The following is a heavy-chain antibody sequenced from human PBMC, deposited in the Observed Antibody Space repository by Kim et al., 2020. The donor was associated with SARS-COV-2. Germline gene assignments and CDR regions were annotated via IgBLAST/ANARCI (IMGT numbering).Heavy chain of an antibody. Sequence: GGSLRLSCAASEFTLSGYWMSWVRQAPGKGLEWVASIKKDGSEKFYVDSVKGRFTISRDSAKNSLYLQMNSLRAEDTAIYYCARARGSRDDYWGQGTLVTVSS. D-gene: IGHD2-2*01. J-gene: IGHJ4*02. CDR3: ARARGSRDDY. CDR2: IKKDGSEK. CDR1: EFTLSGYW. V-gene: IGHV3-7*01.